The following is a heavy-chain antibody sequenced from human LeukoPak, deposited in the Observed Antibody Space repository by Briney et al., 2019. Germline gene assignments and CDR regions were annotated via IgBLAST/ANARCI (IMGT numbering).Heavy chain of an antibody. D-gene: IGHD3-22*01. J-gene: IGHJ4*02. V-gene: IGHV4-34*01. CDR2: INHSGST. CDR1: GGSFSGYY. CDR3: ARPELEYYYDSSGYYDY. Sequence: SETLSLTCAVYGGSFSGYYWSWIRQPPGKGLEWIGEINHSGSTNYNPSLKSRVTISVDTSKNQFSLKLSSVTAADTAVYYCARPELEYYYDSSGYYDYWGQGTLVTVSS.